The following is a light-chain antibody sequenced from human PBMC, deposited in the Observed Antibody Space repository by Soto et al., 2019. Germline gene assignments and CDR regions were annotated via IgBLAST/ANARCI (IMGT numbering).Light chain of an antibody. Sequence: QSALIQPASVSGSPGQSITISCTGNSSDIGTYNYVSWYQQHPGEAPKLLIYEVSNRPSGVSNRFSGSKSGNTASLTISGLQADDEADYYCCSRASSITYVFGSGTKVTVL. CDR3: CSRASSITYV. J-gene: IGLJ1*01. CDR2: EVS. CDR1: SSDIGTYNY. V-gene: IGLV2-14*01.